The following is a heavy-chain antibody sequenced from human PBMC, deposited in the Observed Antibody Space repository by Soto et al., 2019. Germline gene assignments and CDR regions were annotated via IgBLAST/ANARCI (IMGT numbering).Heavy chain of an antibody. D-gene: IGHD1-26*01. CDR3: ARAYLGRLPRRADYYYAMDV. Sequence: EVQLVESGGXXVQPGESLRLSCAASGFSFRDYDMHWVRQRKGKGLEWXXXXGAADDPYYIGSVKGRFSVSRDNAQNSLFLQMNNLRVDDTAVYFCARAYLGRLPRRADYYYAMDVWGRGTTVTVSS. CDR1: GFSFRDYD. CDR2: XGAADDP. J-gene: IGHJ6*02. V-gene: IGHV3-13*05.